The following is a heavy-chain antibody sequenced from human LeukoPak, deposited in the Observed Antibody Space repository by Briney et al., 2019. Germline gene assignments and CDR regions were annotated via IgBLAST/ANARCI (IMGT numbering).Heavy chain of an antibody. CDR1: GYTFTSYG. Sequence: ASVKVSCKASGYTFTSYGISWVRQAPGQGLEWMGWISAYNGNTNYAQKLQGRVTMTTDTSTSTAYIELRSLRSDDTAVYYCARLIDFWSGYYLDYWGQGTLVTVSS. J-gene: IGHJ4*02. CDR3: ARLIDFWSGYYLDY. CDR2: ISAYNGNT. D-gene: IGHD3-3*01. V-gene: IGHV1-18*01.